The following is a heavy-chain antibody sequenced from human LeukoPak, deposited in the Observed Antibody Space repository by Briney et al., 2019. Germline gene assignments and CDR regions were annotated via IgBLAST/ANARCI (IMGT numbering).Heavy chain of an antibody. CDR1: GGSISSGDYY. CDR3: ARVRIIVGVPAARYYMDV. D-gene: IGHD2-2*01. CDR2: IYYSGST. V-gene: IGHV4-30-4*08. Sequence: SQTLSLTXTVSGGSISSGDYYWRWIRQPPGKGLEWIGYIYYSGSTYYNPSLKSRVTISVDTSKNQFSLKLSSVTAADTAVYYCARVRIIVGVPAARYYMDVWGKGTTVTVSS. J-gene: IGHJ6*03.